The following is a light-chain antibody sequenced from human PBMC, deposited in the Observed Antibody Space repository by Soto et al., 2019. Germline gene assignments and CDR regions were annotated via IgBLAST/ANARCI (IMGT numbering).Light chain of an antibody. CDR3: QQFGSSPGFT. CDR1: ERIESRY. CDR2: GTS. V-gene: IGKV3-20*01. J-gene: IGKJ3*01. Sequence: PGERATLSCRASERIESRYLAWYQQRPGQAPRLLIYGTSSRATGIPDRFSGSGSGTDFSLTISRLEPEDFAVYYCQQFGSSPGFTFGPGTKVDIK.